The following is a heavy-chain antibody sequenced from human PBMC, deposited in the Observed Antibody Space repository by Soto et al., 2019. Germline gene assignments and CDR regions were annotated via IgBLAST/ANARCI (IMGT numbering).Heavy chain of an antibody. Sequence: QVQLVQSGAEVKKPGASVKVSCKASGYTFTGYHMHWVRQAPGQGLEWMGWINPNSGDTNYAQNFQGWVTMTRDTSISTAYMELSRLRSDDTAVYYCATSGSCSRTSCYAFDIWGQGTMVTVSS. CDR1: GYTFTGYH. V-gene: IGHV1-2*04. J-gene: IGHJ3*02. CDR3: ATSGSCSRTSCYAFDI. CDR2: INPNSGDT. D-gene: IGHD2-2*01.